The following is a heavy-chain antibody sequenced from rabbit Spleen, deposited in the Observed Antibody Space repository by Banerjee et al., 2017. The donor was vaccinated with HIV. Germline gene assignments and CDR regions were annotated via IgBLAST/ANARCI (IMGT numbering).Heavy chain of an antibody. Sequence: QEQLEESGGGLVQPEGSLTLTCTASGFSFSGYYYMCWVRQAPGKGLEWIACIDSGSSGFTYFATWAKGRFTCSKTSSTTVTLQMTRLTAADTATYFCARDTSSSFSSYGMDLWGPGTLVTVS. CDR2: IDSGSSGFT. CDR1: GFSFSGYYY. V-gene: IGHV1S45*01. CDR3: ARDTSSSFSSYGMDL. J-gene: IGHJ6*01. D-gene: IGHD1-1*01.